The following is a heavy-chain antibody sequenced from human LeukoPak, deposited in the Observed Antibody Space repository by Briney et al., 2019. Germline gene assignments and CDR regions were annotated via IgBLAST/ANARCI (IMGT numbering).Heavy chain of an antibody. D-gene: IGHD1-26*01. CDR3: ARGREESTYYFYYGMDV. CDR2: IYYSGSA. Sequence: PSETLSLTCTVSGGSISTYYWTWIRQPPGKGLEWIGYIYYSGSANYNPSLKSRVTLSVDTSKNQFSLKLSSVTAADTAVYYCARGREESTYYFYYGMDVWGQGTTVTVSS. CDR1: GGSISTYY. V-gene: IGHV4-59*01. J-gene: IGHJ6*02.